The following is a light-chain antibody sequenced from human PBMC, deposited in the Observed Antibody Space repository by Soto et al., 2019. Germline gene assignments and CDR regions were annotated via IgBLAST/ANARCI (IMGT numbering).Light chain of an antibody. CDR1: QSVSSSY. J-gene: IGKJ2*01. CDR3: QLHIRSTPGYT. V-gene: IGKV3-20*01. CDR2: GAS. Sequence: EIVLTQSPGTLSLSPGERATLSCRASQSVSSSYLAWYQQKPGQAPRLLIYGASSRATGIPDRFSGSGSGTDFTLTIIRLEPEDFAVYYCQLHIRSTPGYTFGQGTKLQIK.